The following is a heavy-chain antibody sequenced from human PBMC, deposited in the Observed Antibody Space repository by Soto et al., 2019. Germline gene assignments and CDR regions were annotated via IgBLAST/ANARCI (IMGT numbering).Heavy chain of an antibody. D-gene: IGHD3-22*01. CDR1: GFILSGYD. J-gene: IGHJ6*02. CDR3: ARAGYDSSGYYFYAMDV. V-gene: IGHV3-13*05. Sequence: EEQLVESGGGLVQPGGSLRLSCVASGFILSGYDMHWVRQATGEGLEWVSAIGTAGDRYYSVSVKGRFTISRGNAENSVYLQMNSLRAGDTAVYYCARAGYDSSGYYFYAMDVWGPWTTVTVSS. CDR2: IGTAGDR.